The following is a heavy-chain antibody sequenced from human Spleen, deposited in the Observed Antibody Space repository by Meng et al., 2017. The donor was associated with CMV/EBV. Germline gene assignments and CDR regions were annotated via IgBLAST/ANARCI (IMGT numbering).Heavy chain of an antibody. CDR1: GFTFSNFA. CDR3: AKFRDKNSGVTSLDY. V-gene: IGHV3-23*01. CDR2: ITSTGSST. Sequence: GGSLRLSCAVSGFTFSNFAMHWVRQGPGKGLEWVSVITSTGSSTYFADAVKGRFTMSRDNSKNTLFLQMSSLRAEDTAVYYCAKFRDKNSGVTSLDYWGQGTLVTVSS. J-gene: IGHJ4*02. D-gene: IGHD2-15*01.